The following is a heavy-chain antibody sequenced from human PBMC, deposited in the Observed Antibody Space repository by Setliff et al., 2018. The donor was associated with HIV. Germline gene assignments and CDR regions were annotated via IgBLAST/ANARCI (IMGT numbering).Heavy chain of an antibody. V-gene: IGHV3-21*01. J-gene: IGHJ6*02. D-gene: IGHD1-20*01. CDR1: GFTFSSYS. Sequence: GGSLRLSCAASGFTFSSYSMNWVRQAPGKGLEWVSSISSISTYTYYADSVKGRFIISRDNSKNTLYLQMNSLRAEDTAVYYCARDPGRYNGMDVWGQGTTVTVSS. CDR2: ISSISTYT. CDR3: ARDPGRYNGMDV.